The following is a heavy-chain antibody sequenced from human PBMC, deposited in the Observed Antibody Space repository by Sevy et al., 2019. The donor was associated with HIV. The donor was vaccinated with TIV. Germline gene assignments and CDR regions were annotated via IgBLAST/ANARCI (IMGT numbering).Heavy chain of an antibody. V-gene: IGHV3-23*01. D-gene: IGHD3-22*01. CDR3: AKVYYDSSGYYS. Sequence: GGSLRLSCAASGFTFSSYAMSWVRQAPGKGLEWVSAISGSGGSTYYADSAKGRFTISRDHSKNTLYLQMDSLRAEDTAVYYCAKVYYDSSGYYSWGQGTLVTVSS. J-gene: IGHJ4*02. CDR1: GFTFSSYA. CDR2: ISGSGGST.